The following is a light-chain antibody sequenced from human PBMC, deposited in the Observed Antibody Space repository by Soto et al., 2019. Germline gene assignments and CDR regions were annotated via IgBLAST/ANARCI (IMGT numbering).Light chain of an antibody. CDR2: EGS. CDR1: SSDVGSYNL. V-gene: IGLV2-23*01. J-gene: IGLJ1*01. CDR3: CSYAGSSTYV. Sequence: QSVLTQPASVSGSPGQSITISCTGTSSDVGSYNLVSWYQQHPGKAPKLMIYEGSKRPSGVSNRFSGSKSDNTASLTISGLQAEDGADYYCCSYAGSSTYVFGTGTKATVL.